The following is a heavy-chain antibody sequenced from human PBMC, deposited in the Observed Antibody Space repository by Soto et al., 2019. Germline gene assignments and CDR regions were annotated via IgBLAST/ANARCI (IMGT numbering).Heavy chain of an antibody. CDR1: GYTFTGYY. V-gene: IGHV1-2*02. CDR3: ARVIAAAGTRYYYGMDV. CDR2: INPNSGGT. J-gene: IGHJ6*02. Sequence: QVQLVQSGAEVKKPGASVKVSCKASGYTFTGYYMHWVRQAPGQGLEWMGWINPNSGGTNYAQKFQGRVTMTRDTSISTAYMELSRLRSDDTAAYYCARVIAAAGTRYYYGMDVWGQGTTVTVSS. D-gene: IGHD6-13*01.